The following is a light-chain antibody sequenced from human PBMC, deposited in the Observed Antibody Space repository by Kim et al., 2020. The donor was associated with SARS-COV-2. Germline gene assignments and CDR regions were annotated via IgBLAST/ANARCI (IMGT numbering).Light chain of an antibody. CDR3: QVWDTSSDHPGV. CDR2: YDT. V-gene: IGLV3-21*04. CDR1: NVGSKS. J-gene: IGLJ3*02. Sequence: PGQTATFTCGGDNVGSKSVPWYQQKPGQAPVLVIYYDTDRPSGIPERFSGSNSGNTATLTITRVEAGDEADYHCQVWDTSSDHPGVFGGGTQLTVL.